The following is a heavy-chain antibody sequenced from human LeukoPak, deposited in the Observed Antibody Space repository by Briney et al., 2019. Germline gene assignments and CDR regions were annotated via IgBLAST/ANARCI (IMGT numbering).Heavy chain of an antibody. J-gene: IGHJ3*02. CDR3: ARRCGGDCSDAFDI. Sequence: PSETLSLTCTVSGGSISSYHWSWIRQPPGKGLEWIGYIYYSGSTNYNPSLKSRVTISVDTSKNQFSLKLSSVTAADTAVYYCARRCGGDCSDAFDIWGQGTMVTVSS. D-gene: IGHD2-21*02. CDR1: GGSISSYH. CDR2: IYYSGST. V-gene: IGHV4-59*08.